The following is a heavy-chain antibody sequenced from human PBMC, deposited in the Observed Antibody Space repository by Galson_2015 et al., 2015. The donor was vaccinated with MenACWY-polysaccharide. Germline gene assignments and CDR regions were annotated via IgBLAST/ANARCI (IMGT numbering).Heavy chain of an antibody. J-gene: IGHJ3*02. CDR3: VRKLGRCSSTSCLLGAFDI. D-gene: IGHD2-2*01. V-gene: IGHV3-48*02. CDR1: GFSFRTYS. CDR2: IRTEGDST. Sequence: SLRLSCAGSGFSFRTYSMNWVRQAPGEGLEWVSYIRTEGDSTHYADSVKGRFTVSRDNAKDSMYLQMNSLRDEDTAVYYCVRKLGRCSSTSCLLGAFDIWGQGTMVTVSS.